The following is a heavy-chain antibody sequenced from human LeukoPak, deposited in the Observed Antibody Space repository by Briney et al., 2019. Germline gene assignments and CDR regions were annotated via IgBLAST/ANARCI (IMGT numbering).Heavy chain of an antibody. Sequence: SETLSLTCTVSGGSISSSSYYWGWIRQPPGKGLEWIGNIYHSGNTYYNSSLKSRVTISVDTSKNQFSLRLTSVTAADTAVYYCASLRVPGDFDYWGQGTLVTVSA. J-gene: IGHJ4*02. CDR2: IYHSGNT. D-gene: IGHD3-16*01. CDR3: ASLRVPGDFDY. CDR1: GGSISSSSYY. V-gene: IGHV4-39*07.